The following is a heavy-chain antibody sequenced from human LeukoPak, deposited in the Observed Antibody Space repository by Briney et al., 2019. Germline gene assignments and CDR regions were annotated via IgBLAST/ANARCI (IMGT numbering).Heavy chain of an antibody. Sequence: SETLSLTCAVYGGSFSGYYWSWIRQPPGKGLEWIGEINHSGSTNYNPSLKSRVTISVDTSKNQFSLKLSSVTAADTAVYYCARRHGYGSGSYYNSRRDVDYWGQGTLVTVSS. CDR1: GGSFSGYY. J-gene: IGHJ4*02. CDR2: INHSGST. D-gene: IGHD3-10*01. CDR3: ARRHGYGSGSYYNSRRDVDY. V-gene: IGHV4-34*01.